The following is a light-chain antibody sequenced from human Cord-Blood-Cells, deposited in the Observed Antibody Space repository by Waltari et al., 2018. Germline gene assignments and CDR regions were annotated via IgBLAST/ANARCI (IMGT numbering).Light chain of an antibody. V-gene: IGLV3-1*01. Sequence: SYELTQPPSVSVSPGQKASITCPGAKLGDKYACWYQQKPGQSPVLVIYQDSKRPSGIPERFSGSNSGNTATLTISGTQAMDEADYYCQAWDSSTYVFGTGTKVTVL. CDR1: KLGDKY. CDR2: QDS. CDR3: QAWDSSTYV. J-gene: IGLJ1*01.